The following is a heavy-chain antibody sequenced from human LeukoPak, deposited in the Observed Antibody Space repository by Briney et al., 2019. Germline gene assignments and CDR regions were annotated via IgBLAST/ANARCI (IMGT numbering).Heavy chain of an antibody. J-gene: IGHJ4*02. V-gene: IGHV4-39*01. CDR3: ARLQFLGVGDY. D-gene: IGHD2-8*01. Sequence: SETLSLTCTVSGGSISSSSYYWGWIRQPPGKGLEWIGSIYYSGSTYYNPSLKSRVTISADTSKNQFSLKLSSVTAADTPVYYCARLQFLGVGDYWGQRTLVTVSS. CDR1: GGSISSSSYY. CDR2: IYYSGST.